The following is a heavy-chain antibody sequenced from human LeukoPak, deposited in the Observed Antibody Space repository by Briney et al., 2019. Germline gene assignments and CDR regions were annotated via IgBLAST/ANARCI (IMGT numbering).Heavy chain of an antibody. CDR1: GGSISTSNYY. CDR2: IYYSGST. D-gene: IGHD3-22*01. Sequence: KPSETLSLTRTVSGGSISTSNYYWGWIRQPPGKGLERIGNIYYSGSTNYNPSLKSRVTISVDTSKNQFSLKLSSVTAADTAVYYCARYDYYDSSASTYYYYYIDVWGKGTTVTVSS. J-gene: IGHJ6*03. CDR3: ARYDYYDSSASTYYYYYIDV. V-gene: IGHV4-39*07.